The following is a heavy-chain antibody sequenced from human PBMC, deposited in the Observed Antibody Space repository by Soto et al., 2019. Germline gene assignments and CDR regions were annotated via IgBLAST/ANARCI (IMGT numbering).Heavy chain of an antibody. J-gene: IGHJ4*02. CDR1: GFTFSNYA. CDR3: AKELWELTGSYFDY. Sequence: VQLVESGGGVVQPGRSLRLSCAASGFTFSNYAMHWVRQAPGKGLEWVSAISGSGGSTYYADSVKGRFTISRDNSKNTLYLQMNSLRAEDTAVYYCAKELWELTGSYFDYWGQGTLVTVSS. CDR2: ISGSGGST. D-gene: IGHD1-26*01. V-gene: IGHV3-23*04.